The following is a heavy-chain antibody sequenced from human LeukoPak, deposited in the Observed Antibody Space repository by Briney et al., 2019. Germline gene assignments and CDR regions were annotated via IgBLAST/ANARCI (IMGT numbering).Heavy chain of an antibody. CDR1: GGSFSGYY. CDR3: ARGRSSMVRGYYYYYLDV. V-gene: IGHV4-34*01. CDR2: INHSGST. J-gene: IGHJ6*03. Sequence: PSETLSLTCAVYGGSFSGYYWSWIRQPPGKGLEWIGEINHSGSTNYNPSLKSRVTISVDTSKNQFSLKLSTVTAADTAVYYCARGRSSMVRGYYYYYLDVWGKGTTVTISS. D-gene: IGHD3-10*01.